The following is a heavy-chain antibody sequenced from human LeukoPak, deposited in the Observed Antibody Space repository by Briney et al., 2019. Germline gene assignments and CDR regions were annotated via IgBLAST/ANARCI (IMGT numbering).Heavy chain of an antibody. CDR3: ARYYYGSGSYQRYFDY. D-gene: IGHD3-10*01. Sequence: SETLSPTCTVSGGSISNYFWSWVRQPPGKGLEWIGYIYYAGSTNYNPSLKSRVTISVDTSKNQFSLTLSSVTAADTAVYYCARYYYGSGSYQRYFDYWGQGTLVTVSS. CDR1: GGSISNYF. J-gene: IGHJ4*02. CDR2: IYYAGST. V-gene: IGHV4-59*08.